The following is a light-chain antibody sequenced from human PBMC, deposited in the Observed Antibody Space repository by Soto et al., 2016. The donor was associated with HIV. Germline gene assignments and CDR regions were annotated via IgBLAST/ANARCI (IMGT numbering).Light chain of an antibody. CDR2: DDS. V-gene: IGLV3-21*02. CDR3: QVWDSTSAHFV. CDR1: NVGSKS. J-gene: IGLJ1*01. Sequence: SYELTQPPSVSVTPGQTAKITCGGNNVGSKSVHWYQQKPGQAPILILYDDSERPSGIPERFSGSNSGNTATLTISRVEAGDEADHHCQVWDSTSAHFVFGSGTEVTVL.